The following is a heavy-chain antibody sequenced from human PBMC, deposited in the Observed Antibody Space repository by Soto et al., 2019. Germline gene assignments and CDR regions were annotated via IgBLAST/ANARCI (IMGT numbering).Heavy chain of an antibody. CDR1: GGSISSYY. CDR2: IYYSGST. CDR3: ARSVREYSGYYLNYYYYYYMDF. J-gene: IGHJ6*03. D-gene: IGHD5-12*01. Sequence: SETLSLTCTVSGGSISSYYWSWIRQPPGKGLEWIGYIYYSGSTNYNPSLKSRVTISVDTSKNQFSLKLSSVTAADTAVYYCARSVREYSGYYLNYYYYYYMDFWGKGTTVTVSS. V-gene: IGHV4-59*01.